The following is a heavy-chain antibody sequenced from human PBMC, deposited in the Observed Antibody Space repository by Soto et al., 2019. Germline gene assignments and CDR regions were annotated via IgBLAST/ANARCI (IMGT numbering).Heavy chain of an antibody. CDR3: AREGASGSHIGY. CDR1: GGTFSSYA. J-gene: IGHJ4*02. Sequence: QVQLVQSGAEVKKPGTSVKVSCKASGGTFSSYAISWVRQAPGQGLEWMGGIIPIFGTANYAQKFQGRVTSTADESTSTAYMELSSLRSEDTAVYYCAREGASGSHIGYWGQGTLVTVSS. D-gene: IGHD3-22*01. CDR2: IIPIFGTA. V-gene: IGHV1-69*01.